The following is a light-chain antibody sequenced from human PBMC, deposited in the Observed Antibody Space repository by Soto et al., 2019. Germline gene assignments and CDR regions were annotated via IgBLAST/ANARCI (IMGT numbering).Light chain of an antibody. Sequence: EIVMTQSPATLSVSPGERATLSCRASQSVGSNLAWYQQKPGQAPRLLMYDASTRATGIPARFSGSGSGTVFTLTIAGLQSEYFVVYYCQQYYNQWTFGQGTKVDIK. CDR1: QSVGSN. CDR3: QQYYNQWT. J-gene: IGKJ1*01. V-gene: IGKV3-15*01. CDR2: DAS.